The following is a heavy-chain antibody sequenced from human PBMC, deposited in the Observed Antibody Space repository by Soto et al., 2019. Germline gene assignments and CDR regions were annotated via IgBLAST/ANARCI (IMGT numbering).Heavy chain of an antibody. CDR3: AGREIQGPIDY. V-gene: IGHV4-28*01. CDR1: GYSISSSNW. D-gene: IGHD1-26*01. J-gene: IGHJ4*02. CDR2: IYYSGTT. Sequence: QVQLQESGPGLVKPSDTLSLTCAVSGYSISSSNWWGWIRQPPGKGLEWIGYIYYSGTTYYNPSLHTLFTKSVDTSKNQFALKLTLVTAVDTAVYYCAGREIQGPIDYWGQGTLVTVSS.